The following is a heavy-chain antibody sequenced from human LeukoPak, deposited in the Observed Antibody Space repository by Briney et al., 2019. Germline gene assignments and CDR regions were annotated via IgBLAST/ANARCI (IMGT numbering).Heavy chain of an antibody. D-gene: IGHD2-15*01. Sequence: ASVKVSCKASGYTFTSYGISWVRQAPGQGLEWMGWISAYNGNTNYAQKLQGRVTMTTDTSMSTAYMELRSLRSDDTAVYYCASSVGYCSGGSCYSDIALGDYWGQGTLVTVSS. V-gene: IGHV1-18*01. CDR1: GYTFTSYG. CDR3: ASSVGYCSGGSCYSDIALGDY. CDR2: ISAYNGNT. J-gene: IGHJ4*02.